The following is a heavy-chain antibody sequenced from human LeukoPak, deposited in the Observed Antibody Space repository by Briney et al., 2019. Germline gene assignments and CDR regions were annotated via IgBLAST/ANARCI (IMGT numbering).Heavy chain of an antibody. CDR2: IKHDGSEK. J-gene: IGHJ4*02. V-gene: IGHV3-7*01. CDR3: AKIPTNSSGWGY. D-gene: IGHD6-19*01. CDR1: GFTYRTYW. Sequence: GGSLRLPCAASGFTYRTYWMAWVRQAPGKGLEWVANIKHDGSEKYYLDSVKGRFTISRDNSKNTLYLQMNSLRAEDTAVYYCAKIPTNSSGWGYWGQGTLVTVSS.